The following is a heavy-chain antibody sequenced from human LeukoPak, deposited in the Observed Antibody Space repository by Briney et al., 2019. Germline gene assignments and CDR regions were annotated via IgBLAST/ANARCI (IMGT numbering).Heavy chain of an antibody. V-gene: IGHV3-23*01. D-gene: IGHD3-10*01. CDR1: GFTFSSYA. J-gene: IGHJ4*02. Sequence: GGSLRLSCAASGFTFSSYAMSWVRQAPGKGPEWVSAISGSGGSTYYADSVKGRFTISRDNSKNTLYLQMNSLRAEDTAVYYCAKRALLGFGELYYFDYWGQGTLVTVSS. CDR3: AKRALLGFGELYYFDY. CDR2: ISGSGGST.